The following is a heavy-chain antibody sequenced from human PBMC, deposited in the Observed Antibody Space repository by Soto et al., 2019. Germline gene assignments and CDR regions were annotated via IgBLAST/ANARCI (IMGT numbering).Heavy chain of an antibody. CDR1: GSSISSRSYF. CDR3: ARRDGWLFDF. D-gene: IGHD6-19*01. CDR2: VYLSGTT. V-gene: IGHV4-39*01. Sequence: QLQLQESGPGLVKPSETLSLTCTVSGSSISSRSYFWAWIRQPPGKGLEWIGTVYLSGTTYYNPSLTSRVTMSVDTPKKQFSLKLSSVTAADTAVYYCARRDGWLFDFWGQGTLVTVSS. J-gene: IGHJ4*02.